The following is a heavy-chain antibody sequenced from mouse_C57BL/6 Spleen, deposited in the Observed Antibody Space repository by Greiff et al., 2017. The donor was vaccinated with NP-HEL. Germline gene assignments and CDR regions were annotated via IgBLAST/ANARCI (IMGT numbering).Heavy chain of an antibody. CDR3: ARNYYGSSSRWYFDV. V-gene: IGHV14-2*01. J-gene: IGHJ1*03. CDR2: IDPEDGET. CDR1: GFNIKDYY. Sequence: EVQLQQSGAELVKPGASVKLSCTASGFNIKDYYMHWVKQRTEQGLEWIGRIDPEDGETKYAPKFQGKATITADTSSNTAYLQLSSLTAEDAAVYYWARNYYGSSSRWYFDVWGTGTTVTVSS. D-gene: IGHD1-1*01.